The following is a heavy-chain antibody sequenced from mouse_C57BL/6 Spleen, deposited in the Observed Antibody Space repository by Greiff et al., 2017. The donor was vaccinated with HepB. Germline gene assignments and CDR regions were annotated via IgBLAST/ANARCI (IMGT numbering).Heavy chain of an antibody. D-gene: IGHD2-2*01. V-gene: IGHV1-82*01. Sequence: VQLQQSGPELVKPGASVKISCKASGYAFSSSWMNWVKQRPGKGLEWIGRIYPGDGDTNYNGKFKGKATLTADKSSSTAYMQLSSLTSEDSAVYFCARNGYDYFDYWGQGTTLTVSS. CDR3: ARNGYDYFDY. CDR2: IYPGDGDT. CDR1: GYAFSSSW. J-gene: IGHJ2*01.